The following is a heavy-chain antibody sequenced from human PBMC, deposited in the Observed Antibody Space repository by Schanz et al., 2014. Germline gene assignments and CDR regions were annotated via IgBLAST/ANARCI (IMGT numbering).Heavy chain of an antibody. CDR3: AKQIHYDILTVTRN. CDR2: ISYDGSNK. D-gene: IGHD3-9*01. V-gene: IGHV3-30*19. CDR1: GFAFSVYG. J-gene: IGHJ4*02. Sequence: VQLLQFGGGVVQPGRSLRLSCAASGFAFSVYGMHWVRQAPGKGLEWVAVISYDGSNKYYADSVKGRFTISRDNSKNTLYLQMNSLRAEDTAVYYCAKQIHYDILTVTRNWGQGTLVTVSS.